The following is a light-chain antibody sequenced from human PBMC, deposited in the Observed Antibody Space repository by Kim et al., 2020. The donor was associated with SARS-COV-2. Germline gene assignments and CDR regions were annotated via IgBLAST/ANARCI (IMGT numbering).Light chain of an antibody. CDR2: GNT. V-gene: IGLV1-40*01. CDR1: SSNIVTVYD. Sequence: TVTISCTGSSSNIVTVYDVHWYQHLPGIAPKLLIFGNTNRPSGVPDRFSGSKSGTSASLAITGLQAEDEADYYCQSFDSSLSTYVFGSGTKVTVL. J-gene: IGLJ1*01. CDR3: QSFDSSLSTYV.